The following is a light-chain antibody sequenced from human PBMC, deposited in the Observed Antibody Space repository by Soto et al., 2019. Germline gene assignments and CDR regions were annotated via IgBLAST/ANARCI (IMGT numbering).Light chain of an antibody. Sequence: EIVLTQSPGTLSLSPGERATLSCRASQSVSSSYLAWYQQKPGQAPRLLIYGTSGRATGIPDTFSGSGSGTDFPLTISRLEPEDFAVYYCQQYGSSPMFTFGPGTKVDIK. CDR3: QQYGSSPMFT. CDR1: QSVSSSY. V-gene: IGKV3-20*01. J-gene: IGKJ3*01. CDR2: GTS.